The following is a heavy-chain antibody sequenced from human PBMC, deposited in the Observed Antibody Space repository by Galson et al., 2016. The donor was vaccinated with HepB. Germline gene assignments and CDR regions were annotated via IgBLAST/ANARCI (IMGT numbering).Heavy chain of an antibody. CDR3: AREKESSHYYYFGLDV. V-gene: IGHV4-31*03. D-gene: IGHD2-2*01. J-gene: IGHJ6*02. Sequence: TLSLTCTVSGASISSGGYYWNWIRQHPGKGLAWIGYIYYGGGTYYNPSLKSRLTISVDTSKNQFSLRLSSVTAADTAVYYCAREKESSHYYYFGLDVWGQGTTVTVAS. CDR1: GASISSGGYY. CDR2: IYYGGGT.